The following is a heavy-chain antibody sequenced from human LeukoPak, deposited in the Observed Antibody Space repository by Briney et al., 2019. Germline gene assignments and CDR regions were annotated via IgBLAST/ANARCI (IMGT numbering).Heavy chain of an antibody. CDR1: GFTFSSYR. J-gene: IGHJ6*03. CDR3: ARGRGQQLETNYYYYYMDV. D-gene: IGHD6-13*01. V-gene: IGHV3-48*01. Sequence: PGGSLRLSCAASGFTFSSYRVNWVRQAPGKGLEWVSYISSSSSTIYYADSVKGRFTISRDNAKNSLYLQMNSLRAEDTGVYYCARGRGQQLETNYYYYYMDVWGKGTTVTVSS. CDR2: ISSSSSTI.